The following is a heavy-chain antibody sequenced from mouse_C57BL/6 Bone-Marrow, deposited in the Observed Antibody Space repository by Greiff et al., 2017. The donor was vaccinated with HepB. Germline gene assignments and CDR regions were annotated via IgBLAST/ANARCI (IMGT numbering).Heavy chain of an antibody. CDR1: GFSLTSYA. J-gene: IGHJ2*01. D-gene: IGHD1-1*01. Sequence: VKVVESGPGLVAPSQSLSITCTVSGFSLTSYAISWVRQPPGKGLEWLGVIWTGGGTNYNSALKSRLSISKDNSKSQVFLKMNSLQTDDTARYYCTRITTVVATPYYFDYWGQGTTLTVSS. CDR3: TRITTVVATPYYFDY. V-gene: IGHV2-9-1*01. CDR2: IWTGGGT.